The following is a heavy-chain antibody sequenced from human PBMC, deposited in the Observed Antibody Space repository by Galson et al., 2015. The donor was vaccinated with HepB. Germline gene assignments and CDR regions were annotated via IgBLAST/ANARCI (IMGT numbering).Heavy chain of an antibody. CDR1: GGSISSSSYY. J-gene: IGHJ5*02. CDR2: IYYSGST. V-gene: IGHV4-39*01. D-gene: IGHD3-10*01. CDR3: ARLATWTYYYGSGSYLFDP. Sequence: SETLSLTCTVSGGSISSSSYYWGWIRQPPGKGLEWIGSIYYSGSTYYNPSLKSRVTISVDTSKNQFSLKLSSVTAADTAVYYCARLATWTYYYGSGSYLFDPWGQGTLVTVSS.